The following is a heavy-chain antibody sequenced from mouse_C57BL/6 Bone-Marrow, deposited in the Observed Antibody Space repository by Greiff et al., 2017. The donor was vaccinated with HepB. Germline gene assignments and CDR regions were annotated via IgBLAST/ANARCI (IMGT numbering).Heavy chain of an antibody. Sequence: EVKLQESGGGLEQPGGSMKLSCVASGFTFSNYWMNWVRQSPEKGLEWVAQIRLKSDNYATHYAESVKGRFTISRDDSKSSVYLQINNLRAEDTGIYYCTVLYYYGSSYCAMDYWGQGTSVPVSS. J-gene: IGHJ4*01. V-gene: IGHV6-3*01. CDR1: GFTFSNYW. D-gene: IGHD1-1*01. CDR3: TVLYYYGSSYCAMDY. CDR2: IRLKSDNYAT.